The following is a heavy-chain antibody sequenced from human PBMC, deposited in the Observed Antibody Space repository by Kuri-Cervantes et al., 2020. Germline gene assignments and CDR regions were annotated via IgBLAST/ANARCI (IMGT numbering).Heavy chain of an antibody. D-gene: IGHD6-19*01. J-gene: IGHJ4*02. Sequence: GESLKISCAASGFAFSPYSMNWVRQAPGKGLEWLSYITGSSGTIYYADSVKGRFTISRDTAKTSLYLQMNSLRAEDTAVYYCARRGSGWSFDYWGQGTLVTVSS. CDR3: ARRGSGWSFDY. CDR2: ITGSSGTI. V-gene: IGHV3-48*04. CDR1: GFAFSPYS.